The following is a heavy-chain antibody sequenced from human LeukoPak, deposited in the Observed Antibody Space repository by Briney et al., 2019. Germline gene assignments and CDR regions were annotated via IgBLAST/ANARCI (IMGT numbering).Heavy chain of an antibody. Sequence: WESLRLSCAASGFTFSSFAMSWVRRAPGQGLEWVSSKSGSGGATYYADSVKGRFTISRDNSENTLYLQISSLRAEDTAVFYCAKNYGSGTYYNHFDSWGQGTLATV. CDR1: GFTFSSFA. J-gene: IGHJ4*02. D-gene: IGHD3-10*01. CDR2: KSGSGGAT. CDR3: AKNYGSGTYYNHFDS. V-gene: IGHV3-23*01.